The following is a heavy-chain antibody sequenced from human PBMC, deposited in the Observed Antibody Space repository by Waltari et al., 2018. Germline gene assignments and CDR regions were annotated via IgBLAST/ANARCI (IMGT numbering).Heavy chain of an antibody. Sequence: QVQLVESGGGVVQPGRSLRLSCAASGFTFSSYGMHWVRQAPGKGLEWVAGIWYDGSNKYYADSGKGRFTISRDNSKNTLYLQMNSLRAEDTAVYYCARVEEPGAFDIWGQGTMVTVSS. CDR3: ARVEEPGAFDI. D-gene: IGHD1-26*01. CDR2: IWYDGSNK. V-gene: IGHV3-33*01. J-gene: IGHJ3*02. CDR1: GFTFSSYG.